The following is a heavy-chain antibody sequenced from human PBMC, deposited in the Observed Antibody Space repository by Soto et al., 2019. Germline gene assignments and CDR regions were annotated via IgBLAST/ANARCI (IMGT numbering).Heavy chain of an antibody. CDR2: IYYSGST. D-gene: IGHD6-6*01. V-gene: IGHV4-39*01. Sequence: QLQLQESGPGLVKPSETLSLTCTVSGGSISSSSYYWGWIRQPPGKGLEWIGSIYYSGSTYYNPSLKSRVTISVDTSKNQFSLKLSSVTAADTAVYYCARHRPAARPRWFDPWGQGTLVTVSS. J-gene: IGHJ5*02. CDR1: GGSISSSSYY. CDR3: ARHRPAARPRWFDP.